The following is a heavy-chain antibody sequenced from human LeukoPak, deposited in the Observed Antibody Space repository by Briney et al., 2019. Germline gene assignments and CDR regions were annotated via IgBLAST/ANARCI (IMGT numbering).Heavy chain of an antibody. CDR2: IYTSGST. Sequence: SETLSLTCTVSGGSISSYYWSWIRQPAGKGLEWIGRIYTSGSTNYNPSLKSRVTMSVDTSKNQFSLKLSSVTAADMAVYYCAREKEESYYYYYMDVWGKGTTVTVSS. CDR3: AREKEESYYYYYMDV. J-gene: IGHJ6*03. CDR1: GGSISSYY. D-gene: IGHD2/OR15-2a*01. V-gene: IGHV4-4*07.